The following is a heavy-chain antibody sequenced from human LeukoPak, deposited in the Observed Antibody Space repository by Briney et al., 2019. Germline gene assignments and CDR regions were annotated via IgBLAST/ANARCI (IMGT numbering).Heavy chain of an antibody. V-gene: IGHV1-8*01. D-gene: IGHD2-2*01. CDR2: MNPNSGNT. Sequence: GASVKVSCKASGYTFTRYHMHWVRQATGQGLEWMGWMNPNSGNTGYAQKFQGRVTMTRNTSISTAYMELSSLRSEDTAVYYCARASRGTSRASYYYYMDVWGKGTTVTISS. CDR1: GYTFTRYH. J-gene: IGHJ6*03. CDR3: ARASRGTSRASYYYYMDV.